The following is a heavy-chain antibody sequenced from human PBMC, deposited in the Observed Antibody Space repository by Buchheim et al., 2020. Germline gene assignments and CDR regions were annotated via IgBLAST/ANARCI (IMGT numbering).Heavy chain of an antibody. J-gene: IGHJ6*03. Sequence: EVQLVESGGGLVQPGGSLRLSCAASGFTFSSYWMRWVRQAPGKGLEWVANIKQDGSEKYYVDSVQGRFTISRDNAKNSLYLQMNSLRAEDTAVYYCASLWSPYYYYMDVWGKGTT. CDR3: ASLWSPYYYYMDV. CDR1: GFTFSSYW. CDR2: IKQDGSEK. D-gene: IGHD3-10*01. V-gene: IGHV3-7*01.